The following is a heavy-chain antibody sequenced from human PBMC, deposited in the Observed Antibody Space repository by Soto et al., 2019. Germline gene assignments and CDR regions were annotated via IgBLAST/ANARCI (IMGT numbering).Heavy chain of an antibody. CDR1: GGTFSSYA. J-gene: IGHJ4*02. CDR2: IIPIFGTA. V-gene: IGHV1-69*13. CDR3: ARDPRCSGGSCRDY. Sequence: GASVKVSCKASGGTFSSYAISWVRQAPGQGLEWMGGIIPIFGTANYAQKFQGRVTITADESTSTAYMELSSLRSEDTAVYYCARDPRCSGGSCRDYWGQGTLVTVSS. D-gene: IGHD2-15*01.